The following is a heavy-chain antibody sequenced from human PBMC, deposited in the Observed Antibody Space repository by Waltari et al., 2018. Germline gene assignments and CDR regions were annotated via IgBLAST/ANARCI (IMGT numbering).Heavy chain of an antibody. Sequence: TCAVYGGSFSGYYWSWIRQPPGKGLEWIGEINHSGSTNYNPSLKSRVTISVDTSKNQFSLKLSSVTAADTAVYYCARGPYSSSWYYYYYYMDVWGKGTTVTVSS. CDR2: INHSGST. J-gene: IGHJ6*03. CDR3: ARGPYSSSWYYYYYYMDV. V-gene: IGHV4-34*01. D-gene: IGHD6-13*01. CDR1: GGSFSGYY.